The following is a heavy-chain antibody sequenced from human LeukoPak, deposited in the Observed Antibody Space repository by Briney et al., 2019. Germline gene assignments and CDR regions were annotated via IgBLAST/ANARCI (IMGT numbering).Heavy chain of an antibody. CDR2: ISSSRSYI. CDR1: GFTFSSYS. V-gene: IGHV3-21*01. J-gene: IGHJ4*02. Sequence: SGGSLRLSCAASGFTFSSYSMNWVRQAPGKGLEWVSFISSSRSYIYYADSVKGRFTISRDNAKNSLYLQMNSLRAEDTAVYYCARFIAAPYYFDYWGRGTLVTVSS. D-gene: IGHD6-13*01. CDR3: ARFIAAPYYFDY.